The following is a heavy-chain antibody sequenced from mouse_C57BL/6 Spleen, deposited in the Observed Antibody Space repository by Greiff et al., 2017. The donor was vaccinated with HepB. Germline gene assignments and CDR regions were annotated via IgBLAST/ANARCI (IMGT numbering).Heavy chain of an antibody. CDR1: GYTFTSYW. CDR3: ARKGDGNYGGFAY. J-gene: IGHJ3*01. CDR2: IHPKSGST. Sequence: QVQLQQPGAELVKPGASVKLSCKASGYTFTSYWMHWVKQRPGQGLEWIGIIHPKSGSTNYNEKFKSKATLTVDKSSSTAYMQLSSLTSEDSAVYYCARKGDGNYGGFAYWGQGTLVTVSA. V-gene: IGHV1-64*01. D-gene: IGHD2-1*01.